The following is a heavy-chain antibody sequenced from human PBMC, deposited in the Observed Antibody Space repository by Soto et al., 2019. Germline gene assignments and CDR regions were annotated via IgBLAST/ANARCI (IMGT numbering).Heavy chain of an antibody. Sequence: QVQLQESGPGLVKPSETLSLTCTVSGGSISSYYWSWIRQPPGKGLEWIGYIYYSGRTNYNPSLKSRVTRSVATSKNQFSRKLSSVDAADTAVYYCARSYRRYCSGGSCYSYYYYYMDVWGKGTTVTVSS. D-gene: IGHD2-15*01. CDR1: GGSISSYY. V-gene: IGHV4-59*01. J-gene: IGHJ6*03. CDR3: ARSYRRYCSGGSCYSYYYYYMDV. CDR2: IYYSGRT.